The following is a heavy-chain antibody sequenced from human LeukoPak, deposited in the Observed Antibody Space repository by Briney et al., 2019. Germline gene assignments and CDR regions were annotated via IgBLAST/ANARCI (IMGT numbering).Heavy chain of an antibody. D-gene: IGHD3-3*01. Sequence: PSQTLSLTCTVSGGSISSGASYWTWVRQHPGKGLEWIGYIYYSGSTYYNPSLKSRVTISVDTSKNQFYLKLSSVTAADTAVYHCARVVYDFWSGYYRLRSGWFDPWGQGTLVTVSS. CDR2: IYYSGST. CDR1: GGSISSGASY. J-gene: IGHJ5*02. V-gene: IGHV4-31*03. CDR3: ARVVYDFWSGYYRLRSGWFDP.